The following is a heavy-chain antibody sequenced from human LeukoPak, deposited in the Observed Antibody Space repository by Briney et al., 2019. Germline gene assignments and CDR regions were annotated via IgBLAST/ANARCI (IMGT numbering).Heavy chain of an antibody. Sequence: GGSLRLSCAAAGFTFSSYSMNWVRQAPGKGLDWVSSISSSSSYIYYADSVKGRFTISRDNAKNSLYLQMNSLRAEDTAVYYCAAEMATNHNDAFDIWGQGTMVTVSS. J-gene: IGHJ3*02. CDR3: AAEMATNHNDAFDI. CDR2: ISSSSSYI. D-gene: IGHD5-24*01. CDR1: GFTFSSYS. V-gene: IGHV3-21*01.